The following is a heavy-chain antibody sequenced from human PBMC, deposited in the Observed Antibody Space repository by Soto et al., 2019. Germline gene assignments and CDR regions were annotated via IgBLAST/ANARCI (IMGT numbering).Heavy chain of an antibody. CDR2: ISAYNGNT. CDR1: GYTFTSYG. J-gene: IGHJ4*02. D-gene: IGHD3-9*01. V-gene: IGHV1-18*01. Sequence: ASVKVSCKASGYTFTSYGISRVRQAPGQGLEWMGWISAYNGNTNYAQKLQGRVTMTTDTSTSTAYMELRSLRSDDTAVYYCARKWNLRYFDWSSGLDYWGQGTLVTVSS. CDR3: ARKWNLRYFDWSSGLDY.